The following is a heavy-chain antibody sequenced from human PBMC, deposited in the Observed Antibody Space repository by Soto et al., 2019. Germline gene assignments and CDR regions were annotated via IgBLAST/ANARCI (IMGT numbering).Heavy chain of an antibody. J-gene: IGHJ6*02. CDR1: GGSISSYY. CDR2: IYYSGST. D-gene: IGHD2-15*01. Sequence: SETLCVTCTVAGGSISSYYWSWIRQPPGKGLEWIGYIYYSGSTNYNPSLKSRVTISVDTSKNQFSLKLSSVTAADTAVYYCARGRGVEDVVVEASYQSGMDVWGQGTTVTVSS. CDR3: ARGRGVEDVVVEASYQSGMDV. V-gene: IGHV4-59*12.